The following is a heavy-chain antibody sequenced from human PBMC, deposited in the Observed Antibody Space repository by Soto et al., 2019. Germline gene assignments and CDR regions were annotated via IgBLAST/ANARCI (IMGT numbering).Heavy chain of an antibody. J-gene: IGHJ1*01. CDR3: ALCPSPGFGLVRSGYFQH. V-gene: IGHV3-53*01. CDR2: IYSGGST. Sequence: PGGSLRLSCEASGFTVSSNYMSWVRQAPGKGLEWGSVIYSGGSTYYADSVKGRFSISRDNSKNTLYLQMNSLRAEDTAVYNCALCPSPGFGLVRSGYFQHWGQGKLVTVSS. D-gene: IGHD3-10*01. CDR1: GFTVSSNY.